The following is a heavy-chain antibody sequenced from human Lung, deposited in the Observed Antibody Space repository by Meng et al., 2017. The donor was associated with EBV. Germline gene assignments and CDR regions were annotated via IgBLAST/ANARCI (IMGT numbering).Heavy chain of an antibody. CDR2: INTTPGNP. Sequence: QVQLVESWSELKKPGAAVKVSCKASGYTFTSYAMNWVRQAPGQGLEWMGWINTTPGNPTYAQGFTGRFVFSLDTSVSTAYLQISSLKAEDTAVYYCARDKIAVAGITGDYWGQGTLVTVSS. CDR1: GYTFTSYA. CDR3: ARDKIAVAGITGDY. D-gene: IGHD6-19*01. J-gene: IGHJ4*02. V-gene: IGHV7-4-1*02.